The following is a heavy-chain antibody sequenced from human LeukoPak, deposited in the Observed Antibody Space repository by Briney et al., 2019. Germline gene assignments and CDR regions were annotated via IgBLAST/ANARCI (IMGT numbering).Heavy chain of an antibody. J-gene: IGHJ3*02. CDR1: GGSISSSTYY. Sequence: PSETLCLTCTVSGGSISSSTYYWGWIRQPPGKGLEWIGSIYYSGSTYYNASLKSRVTISADTSKNQFSLKLSSVTAADTAVYYCARPLSGSSSWHGDAFDIWGQGTMVTVSS. CDR3: ARPLSGSSSWHGDAFDI. CDR2: IYYSGST. D-gene: IGHD6-13*01. V-gene: IGHV4-39*01.